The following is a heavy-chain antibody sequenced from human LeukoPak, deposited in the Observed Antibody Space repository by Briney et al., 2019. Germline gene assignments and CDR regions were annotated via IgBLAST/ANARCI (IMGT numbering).Heavy chain of an antibody. CDR1: GFTFSSYA. CDR2: ISGSGGST. V-gene: IGHV3-23*01. CDR3: AKDLENTYYDFWSGYYTDSKGYYYYGMDV. D-gene: IGHD3-3*01. Sequence: PGGSLRLSCAASGFTFSSYAMGWVRQAPGKGLEWVSAISGSGGSTYYADSVKGRFTISRDNSKNTLYLQMNSLRAEDTAVYYCAKDLENTYYDFWSGYYTDSKGYYYYGMDVWGQGTTVTVSS. J-gene: IGHJ6*02.